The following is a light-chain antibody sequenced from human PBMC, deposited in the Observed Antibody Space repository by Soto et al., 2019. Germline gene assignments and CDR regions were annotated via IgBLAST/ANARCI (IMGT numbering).Light chain of an antibody. Sequence: QSALTQIASVSGSPGQSITISCTETSSDVGGFKYVSWYQQHPGKAPKVIIYDVSSRPSGVSNRFSGSKSGNTASLTISGLQAEDEADYYCSSDTSSSTLVVFGGGTQLTVL. CDR2: DVS. CDR1: SSDVGGFKY. V-gene: IGLV2-14*01. CDR3: SSDTSSSTLVV. J-gene: IGLJ2*01.